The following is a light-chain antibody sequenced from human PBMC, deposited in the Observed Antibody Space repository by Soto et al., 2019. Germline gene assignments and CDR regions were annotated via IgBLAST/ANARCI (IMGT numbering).Light chain of an antibody. CDR3: CSYAGSYTFV. CDR1: SSDVGGYNY. V-gene: IGLV2-11*01. CDR2: DVS. J-gene: IGLJ2*01. Sequence: QSALTQPRSVSGSPGQSVTISCTGTSSDVGGYNYVSWYQQHPGKAPKLMIYDVSKRPSGVPDRFSGSKSGNTASLTISGLQAEDEAGYYFCSYAGSYTFVFGGGTKLTVL.